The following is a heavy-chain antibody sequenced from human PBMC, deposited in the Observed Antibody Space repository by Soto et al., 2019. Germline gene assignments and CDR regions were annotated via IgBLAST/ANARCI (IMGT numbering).Heavy chain of an antibody. CDR1: GFTCSSYG. CDR3: AKGTQFFYYYAMDV. J-gene: IGHJ6*02. CDR2: LSGSGDTT. V-gene: IGHV3-23*01. Sequence: PWGSLRLSCAASGFTCSSYGMNWFRQAPGKGLEWVSALSGSGDTTYYADSVRGRFSISRDNSKNTLYLQMSSLRGEDTAVYYCAKGTQFFYYYAMDVWGQGTTVTVSS.